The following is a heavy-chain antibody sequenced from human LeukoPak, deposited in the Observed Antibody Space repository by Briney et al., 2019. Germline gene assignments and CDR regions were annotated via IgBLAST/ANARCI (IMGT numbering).Heavy chain of an antibody. CDR3: ARPSFTYYDFWSGYPYYFDY. V-gene: IGHV4-34*01. CDR1: GGSFSGYY. J-gene: IGHJ4*02. CDR2: INHSGST. Sequence: SETLSLTCAVYGGSFSGYYWSWIRQPPGKGLEWLGEINHSGSTNYNPSLKSRVTISVDTSKNQFSLKLSSVTAADTAVYYCARPSFTYYDFWSGYPYYFDYWGQGTLVTVSS. D-gene: IGHD3-3*01.